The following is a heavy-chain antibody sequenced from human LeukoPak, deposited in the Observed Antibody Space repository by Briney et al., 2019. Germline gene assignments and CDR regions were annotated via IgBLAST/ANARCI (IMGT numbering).Heavy chain of an antibody. V-gene: IGHV3-23*01. D-gene: IGHD5-12*01. CDR2: ISTSGGTT. CDR3: ARGPSGYHNT. Sequence: GGSLRLSCSASGFTFSSYAMSWVRQAPGKGLEWVSAISTSGGTTYYADSVKGRFTISRDNSKNTLYLQVNSLRAEDTAIYYCARGPSGYHNTGGQGTLVTVSS. J-gene: IGHJ4*02. CDR1: GFTFSSYA.